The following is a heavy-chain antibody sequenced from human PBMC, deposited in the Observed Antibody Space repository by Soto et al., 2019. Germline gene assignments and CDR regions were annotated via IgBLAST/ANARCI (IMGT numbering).Heavy chain of an antibody. CDR3: ASSLGVPFYDSSRGAFDI. J-gene: IGHJ3*02. D-gene: IGHD3-22*01. Sequence: ASVKVSCKASGYTFTSYYMHWVRQAPGQGLEWMGIINPSGGSTSYAQKFQGRVTMTRDTSTSTVYMELSSLRSEDTAVYYCASSLGVPFYDSSRGAFDIWGQGTMVTVSS. V-gene: IGHV1-46*01. CDR2: INPSGGST. CDR1: GYTFTSYY.